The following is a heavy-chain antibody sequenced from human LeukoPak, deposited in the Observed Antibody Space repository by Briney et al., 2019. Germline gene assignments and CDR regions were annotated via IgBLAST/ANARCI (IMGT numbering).Heavy chain of an antibody. CDR1: GFTFSSYS. CDR2: INSDETST. J-gene: IGHJ4*02. V-gene: IGHV3-74*01. D-gene: IGHD1-1*01. Sequence: TGGSLRLSCAASGFTFSSYSMNWVRQAPGKGLEWVSRINSDETSTTYADSVKGRFTISRDNAKNTLYLQMNSLRAGDTAVYYCAREAYNSGDRYFDYWGQGTLVTVSS. CDR3: AREAYNSGDRYFDY.